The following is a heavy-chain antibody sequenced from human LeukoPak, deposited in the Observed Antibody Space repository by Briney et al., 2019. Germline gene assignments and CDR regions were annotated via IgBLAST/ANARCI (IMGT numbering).Heavy chain of an antibody. CDR3: ARDSGYYDFWSGYYLGDWFDP. J-gene: IGHJ5*02. CDR1: GYTFTSYY. Sequence: ASVKVSCKASGYTFTSYYMHWVRQAPGQGLEWMGIINPSGGSTSYAQKFQGRVTMTRDTTTSTVYMELSSLRSEDTAVYYCARDSGYYDFWSGYYLGDWFDPWGQGTLVTVSS. D-gene: IGHD3-3*01. V-gene: IGHV1-46*01. CDR2: INPSGGST.